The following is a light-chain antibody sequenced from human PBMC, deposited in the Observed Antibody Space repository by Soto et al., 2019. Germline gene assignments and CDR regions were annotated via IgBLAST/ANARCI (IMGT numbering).Light chain of an antibody. CDR1: QSVSSSY. Sequence: EILLTQSPGTLSLSPGERATLSCRASQSVSSSYLAWYQQKPGQAPRLLIYGASSRATGIPDRFSGSGSGTDFTLTISRLEPEDFAVYYCKQYGSSPFTFGGGTKVEIK. V-gene: IGKV3-20*01. CDR3: KQYGSSPFT. J-gene: IGKJ4*01. CDR2: GAS.